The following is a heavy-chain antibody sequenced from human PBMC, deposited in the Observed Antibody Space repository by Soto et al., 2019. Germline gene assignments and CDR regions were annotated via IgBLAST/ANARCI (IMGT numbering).Heavy chain of an antibody. CDR1: GGXISSGVYY. CDR3: ARDVGVQGRNYAGPLALYYYYGMDV. D-gene: IGHD2-21*01. CDR2: IYYSGST. V-gene: IGHV4-31*03. Sequence: SETLSLTCTVAGGXISSGVYYWSXIRQHPGKGLEWIGYIYYSGSTYYNPSLKSRVTISVDTSKNQFSLKLSSVTAADTAVYYCARDVGVQGRNYAGPLALYYYYGMDVWGQGTTVTVSS. J-gene: IGHJ6*02.